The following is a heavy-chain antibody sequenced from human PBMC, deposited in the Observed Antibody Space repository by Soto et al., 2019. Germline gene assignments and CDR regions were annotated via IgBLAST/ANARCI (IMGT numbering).Heavy chain of an antibody. J-gene: IGHJ4*02. CDR3: ARRYAGKFDY. CDR2: IYYSGST. Sequence: SETLSLTCTVSGGSISSGGYYWSWIRQHPGKGLEWIGYIYYSGSTNYNPSLKSRVTISVDTSKNQFSLKLSSVTAADTAVYYCARRYAGKFDYWGQGTLVTVSS. CDR1: GGSISSGGYY. D-gene: IGHD2-8*01. V-gene: IGHV4-61*08.